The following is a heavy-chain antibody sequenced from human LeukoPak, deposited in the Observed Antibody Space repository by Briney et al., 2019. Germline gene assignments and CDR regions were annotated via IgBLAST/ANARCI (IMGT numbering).Heavy chain of an antibody. CDR3: ARWFYYDSSGYYSPL. CDR2: IYYSGST. J-gene: IGHJ4*02. Sequence: SETLSLTCTVSGGSVSSGSYYWSWIRQPPGKGLAWIGYIYYSGSTNYNPSLKSRVTISVDTSKNQFSLKLSSVTAADTAVYYCARWFYYDSSGYYSPLWGQGTLVTVSS. CDR1: GGSVSSGSYY. V-gene: IGHV4-61*01. D-gene: IGHD3-22*01.